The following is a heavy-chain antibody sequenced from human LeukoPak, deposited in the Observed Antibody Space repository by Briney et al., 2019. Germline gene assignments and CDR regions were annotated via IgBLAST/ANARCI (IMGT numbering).Heavy chain of an antibody. J-gene: IGHJ5*02. D-gene: IGHD3-10*01. V-gene: IGHV1-18*01. CDR3: ARGMRYGSGSPHWFDP. CDR1: GYTFTSYG. CDR2: ISAYNGNT. Sequence: ASVKVSCKASGYTFTSYGISWVRQAPGQGLEWMGWISAYNGNTNYAQKLQGRVTMTTDTSTSTAYMELRSLRSDDTAVYYCARGMRYGSGSPHWFDPWGQGTLVTVSS.